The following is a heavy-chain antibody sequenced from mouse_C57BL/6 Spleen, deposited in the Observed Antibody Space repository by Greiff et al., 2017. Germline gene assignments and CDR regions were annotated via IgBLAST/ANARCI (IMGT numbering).Heavy chain of an antibody. V-gene: IGHV1-82*01. J-gene: IGHJ4*01. D-gene: IGHD2-4*01. CDR3: ARSGDYDVSLYAMDY. CDR1: GYAFSSSW. CDR2: IYPGDGDT. Sequence: QVQLQQSGPELVKPGASVKISCKASGYAFSSSWMNWVKQRPGKGLEWIGRIYPGDGDTNYNGKFKGKATLTAAKSSSPAYMQLSSLTSEDSAVYFCARSGDYDVSLYAMDYWGQGTSVTVSS.